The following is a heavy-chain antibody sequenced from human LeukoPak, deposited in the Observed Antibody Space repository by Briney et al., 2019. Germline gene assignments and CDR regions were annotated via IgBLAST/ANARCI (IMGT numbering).Heavy chain of an antibody. Sequence: SETLSLTCTVSGGSISSYYWTWIRQPAGKGLEWIGRFYSTGSTNYNPSLKSRVTISVDRSKNQFSLKLSSVAAADTAVYYCARSYDTNFDYWGQGTLVTVSS. D-gene: IGHD3-3*01. J-gene: IGHJ4*02. V-gene: IGHV4-4*07. CDR2: FYSTGST. CDR1: GGSISSYY. CDR3: ARSYDTNFDY.